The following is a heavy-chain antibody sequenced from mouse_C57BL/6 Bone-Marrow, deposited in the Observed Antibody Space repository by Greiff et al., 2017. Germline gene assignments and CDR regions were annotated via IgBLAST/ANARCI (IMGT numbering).Heavy chain of an antibody. CDR3: ARSYYGSSYEFAY. Sequence: QVQLQQPGAELMKPGASVKLSCKATGYTFTGYWIEWVKQRPGHGLEWIGEILPGSGSTNYNEKFKGKATFTADTSSNTAYVQLSSLTTEDSAIYYCARSYYGSSYEFAYWGQGTLVTVSA. CDR1: GYTFTGYW. CDR2: ILPGSGST. D-gene: IGHD1-1*01. V-gene: IGHV1-9*01. J-gene: IGHJ3*01.